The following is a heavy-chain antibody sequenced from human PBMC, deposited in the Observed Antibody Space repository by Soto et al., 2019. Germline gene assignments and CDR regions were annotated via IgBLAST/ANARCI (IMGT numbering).Heavy chain of an antibody. CDR1: GGTFSSYA. Sequence: QVQLVQSGAEVKKPGSSVKVSCKASGGTFSSYAISWVRQAPGHGLEWLGWIIPIFGTANYAQKFQGRVTITADESTSTAYMELSSLRSEDTAVYYCARGIAVAGIGYWYFDLWGRGTLVTVSS. CDR2: IIPIFGTA. V-gene: IGHV1-69*01. CDR3: ARGIAVAGIGYWYFDL. D-gene: IGHD6-19*01. J-gene: IGHJ2*01.